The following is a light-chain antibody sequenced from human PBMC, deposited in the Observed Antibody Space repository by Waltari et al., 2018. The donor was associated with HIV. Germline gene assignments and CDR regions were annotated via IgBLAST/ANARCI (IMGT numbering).Light chain of an antibody. CDR1: SSDVCGDPY. CDR3: SSYSANNNFDV. J-gene: IGLJ1*01. Sequence: QSALTQPPSASGSPGQSVTIPCTGTSSDVCGDPYFSWYQQHPGKAPKLIIYEVRKRPSGVPYRFSGSKSGNTASLTVSGLQAEDEADYYCSSYSANNNFDVFGTGTKVTVL. V-gene: IGLV2-8*01. CDR2: EVR.